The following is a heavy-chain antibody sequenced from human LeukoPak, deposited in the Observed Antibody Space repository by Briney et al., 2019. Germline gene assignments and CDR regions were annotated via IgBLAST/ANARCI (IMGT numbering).Heavy chain of an antibody. V-gene: IGHV3-30-3*01. J-gene: IGHJ4*02. CDR2: TSYDGSNK. D-gene: IGHD3-3*01. CDR1: GFIFSSYA. Sequence: PGRSLRLSCAASGFIFSSYAMHWVRQAPGKGLEWVAVTSYDGSNKYYADSVKGRFTISRDNSKSTLYLQMNSLRAEDTAVYYCARERGAWRFDYWGQGTLVTVSS. CDR3: ARERGAWRFDY.